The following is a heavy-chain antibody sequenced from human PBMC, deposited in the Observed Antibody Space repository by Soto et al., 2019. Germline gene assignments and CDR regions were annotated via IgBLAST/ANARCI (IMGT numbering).Heavy chain of an antibody. D-gene: IGHD3-16*02. Sequence: EVQLVESGGGLVQPGFTFSSYWMTWVRQAPGKGLEWVANIKQDESEKYYLDSVKGRFTISRDNAKNSLYLQMNSLRAEDTAVYDCARVYYDYIGGSYPLNYWGQGTLVTVSS. V-gene: IGHV3-7*01. CDR3: ARVYYDYIGGSYPLNY. CDR2: IKQDESEK. J-gene: IGHJ4*02. CDR1: FTFSSYW.